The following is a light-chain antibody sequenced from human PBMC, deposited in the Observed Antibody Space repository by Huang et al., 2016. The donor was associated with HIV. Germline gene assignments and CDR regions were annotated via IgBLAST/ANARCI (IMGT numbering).Light chain of an antibody. J-gene: IGKJ3*01. Sequence: IRMTQSPSSLSASTGDRVTITCRANQDINNFVAWYQQRRGSVPKLLIYAASTLQSGVPSRFSGNGSGTDFTLTIGCLHSEDVATYYCQQYDIHPLTFGPGTRVDIK. CDR2: AAS. CDR1: QDINNF. CDR3: QQYDIHPLT. V-gene: IGKV1-8*01.